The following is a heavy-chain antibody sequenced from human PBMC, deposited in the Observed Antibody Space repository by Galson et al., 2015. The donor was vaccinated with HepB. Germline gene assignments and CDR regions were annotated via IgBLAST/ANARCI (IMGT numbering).Heavy chain of an antibody. J-gene: IGHJ4*02. CDR2: IRYDGSNK. Sequence: SLRLSCAVSGFTFRGYGMNWVRQVPGKGLEWVAFIRYDGSNKYYANSVKGRFTISRDNSKNTLYLQMNSLRAEDTAVYYCARELPRLGDYFDYWGQRTLVTVSS. CDR3: ARELPRLGDYFDY. V-gene: IGHV3-30*02. CDR1: GFTFRGYG. D-gene: IGHD3-16*01.